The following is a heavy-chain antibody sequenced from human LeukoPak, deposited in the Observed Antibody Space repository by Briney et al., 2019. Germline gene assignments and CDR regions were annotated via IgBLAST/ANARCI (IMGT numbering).Heavy chain of an antibody. V-gene: IGHV1-46*01. J-gene: IGHJ4*02. D-gene: IGHD3-10*01. CDR3: VRERERGTYFI. Sequence: ASVTVSCKVSGYTLTELSMHWVRQAPGQGLEWMGIINPSGGSTNYAQKFQGRVTMTRDTSTSTVYMELTRLRFEDTALYYCVRERERGTYFIWGQGTLVTVSS. CDR2: INPSGGST. CDR1: GYTLTELS.